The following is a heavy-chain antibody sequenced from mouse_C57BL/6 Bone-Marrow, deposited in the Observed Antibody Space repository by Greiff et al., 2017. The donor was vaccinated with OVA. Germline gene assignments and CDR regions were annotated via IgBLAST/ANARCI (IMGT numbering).Heavy chain of an antibody. CDR2: IYPSDSET. CDR1: GYTFTSYW. D-gene: IGHD1-1*01. V-gene: IGHV1-61*01. CDR3: ARGLSRIITTVVATRYFDY. Sequence: QVQLQQPGAELVRPGSSVKLSCKASGYTFTSYWMDWVKQRPGQGLEWIGNIYPSDSETHYNQKFKDKATLTVDKSSSTAYMQLSSLTSEDSAVYYCARGLSRIITTVVATRYFDYWGQGTTLTVSS. J-gene: IGHJ2*01.